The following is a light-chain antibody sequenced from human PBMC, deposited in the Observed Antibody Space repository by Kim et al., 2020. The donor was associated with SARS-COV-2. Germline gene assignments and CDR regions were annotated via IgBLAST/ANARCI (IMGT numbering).Light chain of an antibody. V-gene: IGLV3-1*01. CDR3: QAWDSRVV. Sequence: VSVSPGQTASITCSGDKLGEKYACWYQQKPGQSPVVVIYQDSNRPSGIPERFSGSNSGNTAPLTISGTQAMDEADYYCQAWDSRVVFGGGTQLTVL. CDR2: QDS. CDR1: KLGEKY. J-gene: IGLJ2*01.